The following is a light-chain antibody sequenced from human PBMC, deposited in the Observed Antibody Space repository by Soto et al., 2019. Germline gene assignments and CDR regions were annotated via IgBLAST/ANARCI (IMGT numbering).Light chain of an antibody. CDR1: LTISDNY. CDR2: DAS. V-gene: IGKV3-20*01. Sequence: EIVLTHSPGTLSLSPGERATLSCRASLTISDNYLAWYQQRAGQVPRLVIYDASSRATGIPDRFSASGSGTDFTLTISRLEPEDFAVYFCQQYSTSPLTFGQGTRVEVK. CDR3: QQYSTSPLT. J-gene: IGKJ1*01.